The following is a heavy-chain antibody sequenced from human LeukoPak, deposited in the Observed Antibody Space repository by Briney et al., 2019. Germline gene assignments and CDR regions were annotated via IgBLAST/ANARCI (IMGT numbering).Heavy chain of an antibody. D-gene: IGHD2-2*01. Sequence: ASVKVSCKASGYTFTSYDINWVRQATGQGLEWMGWMNPNSGNTGYAQKFQGRVTMTRNTSISTAYMELSSLRSDDTAVYYCARDSAPAMPYYFDYWGQGTLVTVSS. CDR3: ARDSAPAMPYYFDY. CDR1: GYTFTSYD. V-gene: IGHV1-8*01. J-gene: IGHJ4*02. CDR2: MNPNSGNT.